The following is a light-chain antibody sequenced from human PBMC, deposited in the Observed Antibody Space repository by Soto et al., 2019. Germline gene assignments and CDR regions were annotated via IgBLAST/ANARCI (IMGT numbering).Light chain of an antibody. CDR3: PHYGSSLSIT. V-gene: IGKV3-20*01. CDR2: GAS. J-gene: IGKJ5*01. CDR1: QSISSSY. Sequence: EIVLTQSPGTLSLSPGERATLSCRASQSISSSYLAWYQQKPGQAPRLLIYGASSRASGFPNRFSGSGSGTDFTLTISRLEPEDFAVYYCPHYGSSLSITFGQGTRLEIK.